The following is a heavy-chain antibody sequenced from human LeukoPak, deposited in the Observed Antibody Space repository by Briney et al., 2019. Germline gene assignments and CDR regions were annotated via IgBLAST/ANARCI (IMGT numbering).Heavy chain of an antibody. V-gene: IGHV4-59*01. Sequence: SETLSLTCTVSGGSISNYYWSWIRQPPGKGLEYIGYTYYSGSTNYNPSLRSRVVISVDTSKTEFSLKLSSVTAADTAVYSCERVWNYYGSGNYIITYAFDIWGQGTRVTVSS. D-gene: IGHD3-10*01. J-gene: IGHJ3*02. CDR2: TYYSGST. CDR3: ERVWNYYGSGNYIITYAFDI. CDR1: GGSISNYY.